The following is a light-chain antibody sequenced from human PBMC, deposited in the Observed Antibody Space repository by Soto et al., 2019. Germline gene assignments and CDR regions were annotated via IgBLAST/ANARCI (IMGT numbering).Light chain of an antibody. CDR1: SSHVGGYNY. CDR3: SSYAGTYTLL. CDR2: DVS. J-gene: IGLJ2*01. V-gene: IGLV2-11*01. Sequence: QSVLTQPRSVSGSPGQSVTISCTGTSSHVGGYNYVSWYQQHPGKAPKLMIYDVSKRPSGVPDRFSGSKSGNTASLTISGLQAEDEADYYCSSYAGTYTLLFGGGTKLTVL.